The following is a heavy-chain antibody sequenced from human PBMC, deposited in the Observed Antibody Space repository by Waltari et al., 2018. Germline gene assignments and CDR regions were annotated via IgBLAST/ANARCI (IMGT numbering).Heavy chain of an antibody. D-gene: IGHD6-19*01. J-gene: IGHJ4*02. CDR1: GFTFSSYW. Sequence: EVQLVESGGGLVQPGGSLRLSCAASGFTFSSYWMSWVRQAPGKGLEWGANIKQDGSEKYYVDSVKGRFTISRDNAKNSLYLQMNSLRAEDTAVYYCARDGPEAVAGTFDYWGQGTLVTVSS. CDR3: ARDGPEAVAGTFDY. V-gene: IGHV3-7*01. CDR2: IKQDGSEK.